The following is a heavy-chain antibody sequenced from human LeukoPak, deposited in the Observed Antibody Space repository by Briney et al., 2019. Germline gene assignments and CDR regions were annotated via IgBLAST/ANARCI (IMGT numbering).Heavy chain of an antibody. D-gene: IGHD2-2*01. CDR3: ARSYCSSTSCLSDAFDI. Sequence: PSETLSLTCTVSGGSISSSSYYWGWIRQPPGKGLEWIGSIYYSGSTYYNPSLKSRVTISVDTSKNQFSLKLSSVTAADTAVYYCARSYCSSTSCLSDAFDIWGQGTMVTVSS. CDR2: IYYSGST. V-gene: IGHV4-39*07. CDR1: GGSISSSSYY. J-gene: IGHJ3*02.